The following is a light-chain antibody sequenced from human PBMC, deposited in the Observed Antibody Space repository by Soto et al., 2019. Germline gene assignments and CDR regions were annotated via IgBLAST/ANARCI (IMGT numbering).Light chain of an antibody. CDR2: DVS. Sequence: QSALTQPASVSGSPGQSITISCTGTSSGVGGYNYVSWYQQHPGKAPKLMIYDVSNRPSGVSNRFSGSKSGNTASLTISGLQAEDEADYYCSSYTSSSTPNWVFGGGTKLTVL. J-gene: IGLJ3*02. CDR3: SSYTSSSTPNWV. V-gene: IGLV2-14*01. CDR1: SSGVGGYNY.